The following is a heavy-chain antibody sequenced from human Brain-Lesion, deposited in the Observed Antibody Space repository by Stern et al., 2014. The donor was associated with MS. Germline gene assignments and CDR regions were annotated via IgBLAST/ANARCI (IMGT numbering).Heavy chain of an antibody. CDR1: GYTFTGYY. D-gene: IGHD3-22*01. Sequence: VQLVESGAEVKKPGASVKVSCKASGYTFTGYYMHWVRQAPGQGLEWMGLINPKSGGTNYAQKFQGWVTMTRDTSINTAYMELSRLRSDDTAVYYCATYYYDSTGYNDFWGQGTLVTVSS. J-gene: IGHJ4*02. CDR2: INPKSGGT. CDR3: ATYYYDSTGYNDF. V-gene: IGHV1-2*04.